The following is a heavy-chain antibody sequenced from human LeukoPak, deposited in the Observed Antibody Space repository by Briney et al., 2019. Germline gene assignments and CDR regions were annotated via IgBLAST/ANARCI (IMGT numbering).Heavy chain of an antibody. CDR3: AWGYDILTGYRSYYYYYMDV. CDR1: GFIFSSNW. V-gene: IGHV3-21*01. Sequence: PGGSLRLSCAVSGFIFSSNWMSWVRQAPGKGLEWVSSISSSSSYIYYADSVKGRFTISRDNAKNSLYLQMNSLRAEDTAVYYCAWGYDILTGYRSYYYYYMDVWGKGTTVTVSS. CDR2: ISSSSSYI. D-gene: IGHD3-9*01. J-gene: IGHJ6*03.